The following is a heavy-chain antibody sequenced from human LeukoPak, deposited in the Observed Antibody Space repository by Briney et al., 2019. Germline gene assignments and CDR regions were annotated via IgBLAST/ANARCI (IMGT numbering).Heavy chain of an antibody. CDR3: VRDGDGDYPVDS. V-gene: IGHV3-74*01. Sequence: PGGSLRLSCAASGFRFSSYWMHWVRQAPGKGLVWVSRIDSYGSGTTYADSVKGRFTISRDNAKNTLYLQVNSLSAEDTAIYYCVRDGDGDYPVDSWGQGTLVTVSS. CDR2: IDSYGSGT. J-gene: IGHJ4*02. CDR1: GFRFSSYW. D-gene: IGHD4-17*01.